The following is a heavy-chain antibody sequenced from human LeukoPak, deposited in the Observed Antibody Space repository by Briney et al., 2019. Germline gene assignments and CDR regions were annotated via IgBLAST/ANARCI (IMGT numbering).Heavy chain of an antibody. D-gene: IGHD6-13*01. V-gene: IGHV3-30*18. CDR1: GFTFSSYG. CDR3: AKVGYSCSWLAHPHFDY. J-gene: IGHJ4*02. Sequence: PGGSLRLSCAASGFTFSSYGMHWVRQAPGKGLEWVAVISNDGSNKYYADSVKGRFTISRDNSKNTLYLQMNSLRAEDTAVYYCAKVGYSCSWLAHPHFDYWGQGTLVTVSS. CDR2: ISNDGSNK.